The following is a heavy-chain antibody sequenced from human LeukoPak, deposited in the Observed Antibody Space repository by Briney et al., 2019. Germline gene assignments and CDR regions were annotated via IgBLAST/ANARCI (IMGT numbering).Heavy chain of an antibody. CDR2: IYYSGTS. CDR1: GDSISSNNYY. J-gene: IGHJ4*02. CDR3: SAIAVNGLPHYY. Sequence: SETLSLACTVSGDSISSNNYYWIWIRQPPGKGLEWIGSIYYSGTSFFNPSLESRVTMSVDTSKNQFSLKLNSVTAADTAVYPCSAIAVNGLPHYYWGQGTLVTVSS. D-gene: IGHD6-19*01. V-gene: IGHV4-39*01.